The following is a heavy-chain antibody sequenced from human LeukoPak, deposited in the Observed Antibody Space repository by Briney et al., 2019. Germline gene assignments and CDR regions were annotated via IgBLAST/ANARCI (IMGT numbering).Heavy chain of an antibody. J-gene: IGHJ4*02. D-gene: IGHD6-19*01. V-gene: IGHV3-23*01. CDR2: ISGSGGST. Sequence: GGSLRLSCAASGFTFSSYGMSWVRQAPGKGLEWVSAISGSGGSTYYADSVKGRFTISRDNSKNTLYLQMNSLRAEDTAVYYCAKDRQQWLERLFDYWGQGTLVTASS. CDR1: GFTFSSYG. CDR3: AKDRQQWLERLFDY.